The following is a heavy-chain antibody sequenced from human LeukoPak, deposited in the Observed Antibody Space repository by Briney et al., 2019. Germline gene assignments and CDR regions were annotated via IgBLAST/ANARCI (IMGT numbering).Heavy chain of an antibody. V-gene: IGHV3-74*01. CDR1: GFTFSSYW. D-gene: IGHD5-24*01. Sequence: GGSLRLSCAASGFTFSSYWMHWVRQAPGKGLVWVSRINSDGSSTSYADSVKGRFTISRDNAKNTLYLQMNSLRAEDTAVYYCARGTWATLYYYYMDVWGKGTTVTVSS. J-gene: IGHJ6*03. CDR2: INSDGSST. CDR3: ARGTWATLYYYYMDV.